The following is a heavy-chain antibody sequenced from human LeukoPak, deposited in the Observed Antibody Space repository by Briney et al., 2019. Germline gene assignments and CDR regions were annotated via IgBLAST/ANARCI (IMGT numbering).Heavy chain of an antibody. V-gene: IGHV3-30*03. CDR1: GFAFNYAW. D-gene: IGHD5-18*01. CDR3: ARARSSYGYGDAFDI. Sequence: GGSLRLSCAASGFAFNYAWVSWVRQAPGKGLEWVAVISYDGSSKYYADSVKGRFTISRDNSKNTLYLQMNSLRAEDTAVYYCARARSSYGYGDAFDIWGQGTMVTVSS. J-gene: IGHJ3*02. CDR2: ISYDGSSK.